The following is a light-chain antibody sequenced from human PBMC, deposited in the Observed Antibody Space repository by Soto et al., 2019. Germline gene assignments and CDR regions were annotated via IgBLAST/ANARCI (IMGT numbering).Light chain of an antibody. V-gene: IGLV1-44*01. CDR2: TNN. J-gene: IGLJ2*01. CDR1: NSNIGTNT. Sequence: QSVLTPPPSASGTPGQGVTISCSGSNSNIGTNTVNWYQQLPGTAPKALIHTNNQRPSGVPDRFSGSKSGTSASLAISGLQSEDEAHYYCAAWDDSLNALVFGGGTKLTVL. CDR3: AAWDDSLNALV.